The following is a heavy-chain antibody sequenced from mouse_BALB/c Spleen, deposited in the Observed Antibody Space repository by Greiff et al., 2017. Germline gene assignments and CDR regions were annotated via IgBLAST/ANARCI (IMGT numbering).Heavy chain of an antibody. Sequence: VKLMESGAELAKPGASVKMSCKASGYTFTSYWMHWVKQRPGQGLEWIGYINPSTGYTEYNQKFKDKATLTADKSSSTAYMQLSSLTSEDSAVYYCAREGTTGAMDYWGQGTSVTVSS. CDR3: AREGTTGAMDY. J-gene: IGHJ4*01. D-gene: IGHD1-1*01. CDR1: GYTFTSYW. CDR2: INPSTGYT. V-gene: IGHV1-7*01.